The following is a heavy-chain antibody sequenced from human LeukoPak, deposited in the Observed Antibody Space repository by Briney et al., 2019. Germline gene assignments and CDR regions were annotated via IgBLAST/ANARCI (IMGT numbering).Heavy chain of an antibody. Sequence: SETLSLTCTVSGGSISSSSYYWGWIRQPPGKGLEWIGSIYYSGSTYYNPSLKSRVTISVDTSKNQFSLKLSSVTAADTAVYYCAVNRGRYDYVWGSYRRSQYYFDYWGQGTLVTVSS. D-gene: IGHD3-16*02. CDR1: GGSISSSSYY. V-gene: IGHV4-39*01. CDR3: AVNRGRYDYVWGSYRRSQYYFDY. J-gene: IGHJ4*02. CDR2: IYYSGST.